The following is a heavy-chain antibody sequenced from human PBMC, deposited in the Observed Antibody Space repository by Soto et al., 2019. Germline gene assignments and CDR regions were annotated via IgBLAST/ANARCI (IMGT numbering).Heavy chain of an antibody. J-gene: IGHJ4*02. Sequence: VGSLRLSCAASGFTFSSYAMGWVRQGPGKGLEWVAVVSIGGSTHYADSVRGRFTISRDNSKNTLSLQMNSLTAEDTAVYFCAKRRGAGGHFGYWGQGALVTVSS. CDR2: VSIGGST. V-gene: IGHV3-23*01. D-gene: IGHD2-15*01. CDR1: GFTFSSYA. CDR3: AKRRGAGGHFGY.